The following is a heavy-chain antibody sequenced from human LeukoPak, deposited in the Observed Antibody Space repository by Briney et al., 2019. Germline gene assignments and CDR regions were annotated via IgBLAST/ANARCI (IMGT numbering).Heavy chain of an antibody. D-gene: IGHD1-1*01. J-gene: IGHJ4*02. V-gene: IGHV4-30-2*01. CDR1: GGSISSGGYY. Sequence: PSQTLSLTCTVSGGSISSGGYYWSWIRQPPGKALKWIGYIYHSGSTYYNPSLKSRVTISVDRSKNQFSLKLSSVTAADTAVYYCARDQKTQLEPPDWGQGTLVTVSS. CDR2: IYHSGST. CDR3: ARDQKTQLEPPD.